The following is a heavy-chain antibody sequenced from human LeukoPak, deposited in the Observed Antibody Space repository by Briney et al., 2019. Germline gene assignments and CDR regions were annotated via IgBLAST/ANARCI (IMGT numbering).Heavy chain of an antibody. J-gene: IGHJ4*02. CDR3: ARDGIATDYYFDY. CDR2: IWYDGSNK. V-gene: IGHV3-33*01. D-gene: IGHD6-13*01. CDR1: GFTFSSYG. Sequence: GGSLRLSCAASGFTFSSYGMYWVRQAPGKGLEWVAVIWYDGSNKYYADSVKGRFTISRDNSKNTLYLQMNSLRAEDTAVYYCARDGIATDYYFDYWGQGTLVTVSS.